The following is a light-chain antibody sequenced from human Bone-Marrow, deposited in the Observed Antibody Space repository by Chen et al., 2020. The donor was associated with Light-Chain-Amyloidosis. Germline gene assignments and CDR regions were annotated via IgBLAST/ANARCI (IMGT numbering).Light chain of an antibody. V-gene: IGLV6-57*01. CDR2: EDD. Sequence: NFMLTQPHSVSESPGKTVIISCTRSSGSIATTYVQWYQQRPGSSPTTVIYEDDQRPSGVPDRFSGSSDRSSDSASLTISGLKTEDEADYYCQSYQGSSQGVFGGGTKLTVL. CDR3: QSYQGSSQGV. CDR1: SGSIATTY. J-gene: IGLJ3*02.